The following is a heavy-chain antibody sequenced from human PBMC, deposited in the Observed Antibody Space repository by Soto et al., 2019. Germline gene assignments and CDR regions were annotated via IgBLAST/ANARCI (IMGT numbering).Heavy chain of an antibody. D-gene: IGHD6-19*01. Sequence: GGSLRLSCAASGFTFSSYWMHWVRQAPGKGLVWVSRINSDGSSTSYADSVKGRFTISRDNAKNTLYLQMNSLRAEDTAVYYCARASYSSGLYGGWGFDIWGQGTMVTVSS. V-gene: IGHV3-74*01. J-gene: IGHJ3*02. CDR3: ARASYSSGLYGGWGFDI. CDR2: INSDGSST. CDR1: GFTFSSYW.